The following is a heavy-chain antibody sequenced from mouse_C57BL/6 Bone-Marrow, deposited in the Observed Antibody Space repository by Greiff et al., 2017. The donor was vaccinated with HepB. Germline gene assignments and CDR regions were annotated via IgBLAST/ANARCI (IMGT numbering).Heavy chain of an antibody. D-gene: IGHD1-1*01. CDR2: ISYDGSN. V-gene: IGHV3-6*01. CDR1: GYSITSGYY. J-gene: IGHJ2*01. Sequence: EVKLQESGPGLVKPSQSLSLTCSVTGYSITSGYYWNWIRQFPGNKLEWMGYISYDGSNNYNPSLKNRISITRDTSKNQFFLKLNSVTTEDTATYYCARGAITTVERDYWGQGTTLTVSS. CDR3: ARGAITTVERDY.